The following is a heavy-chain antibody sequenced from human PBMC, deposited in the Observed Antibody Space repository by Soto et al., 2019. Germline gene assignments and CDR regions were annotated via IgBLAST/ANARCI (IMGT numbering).Heavy chain of an antibody. CDR3: ARAGYSSDDYFDY. J-gene: IGHJ4*02. V-gene: IGHV4-39*01. D-gene: IGHD6-19*01. Sequence: SETLSLTCTVSGGSISSSSYYWGWIRQPPGKGLEWIGSIYYSGSTYYNPSLKSRVTISVDTSKNQFSLKLSSVTAADTAVYYCARAGYSSDDYFDYWGQGTLVTVSS. CDR1: GGSISSSSYY. CDR2: IYYSGST.